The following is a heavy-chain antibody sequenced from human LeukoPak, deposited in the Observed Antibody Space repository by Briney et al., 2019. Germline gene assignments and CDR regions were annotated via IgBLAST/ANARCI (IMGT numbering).Heavy chain of an antibody. CDR1: GYTFTSYY. J-gene: IGHJ5*02. CDR3: AGYCSSTSCYRYLNWFDP. V-gene: IGHV1-46*01. D-gene: IGHD2-2*01. CDR2: INPSGGST. Sequence: ASVKVSCKASGYTFTSYYMHWVRQAPGQGLEWMGIINPSGGSTSYAQKFQGRVTMTRDTSTSTVYMELSSLRSEDTAVYYCAGYCSSTSCYRYLNWFDPWGQGTLVTVSS.